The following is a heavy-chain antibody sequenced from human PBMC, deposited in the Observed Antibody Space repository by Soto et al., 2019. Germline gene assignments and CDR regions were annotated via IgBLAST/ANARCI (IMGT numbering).Heavy chain of an antibody. CDR1: GLTVSSSY. CDR3: AKATATGGGAFDI. CDR2: ILVDGRT. Sequence: HPGGSLRLSCAASGLTVSSSYMSWVRQAPGKGLQWVSTILVDGRTFYVDSVKGRLTISRDNSKNAVYLQMNSLTAGDTAQYYCAKATATGGGAFDICGQGTMVTVSS. D-gene: IGHD1-1*01. J-gene: IGHJ3*02. V-gene: IGHV3-53*01.